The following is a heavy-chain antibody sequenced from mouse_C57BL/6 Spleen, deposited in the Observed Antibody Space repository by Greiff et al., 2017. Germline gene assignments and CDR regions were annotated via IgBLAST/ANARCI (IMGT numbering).Heavy chain of an antibody. CDR2: IYPSDSET. J-gene: IGHJ4*01. V-gene: IGHV1-61*01. CDR1: GYTFTSYW. CDR3: APSSGPHAMDY. D-gene: IGHD3-2*02. Sequence: QVQLQQPGAELVRPGSSVKLSCKASGYTFTSYWMDWVKQRPGQGLEWIGNIYPSDSETHYNQKFKDKATLTVDKSSSTAYMQLSSLTSEDSAVYYCAPSSGPHAMDYWGQGTSVTVSS.